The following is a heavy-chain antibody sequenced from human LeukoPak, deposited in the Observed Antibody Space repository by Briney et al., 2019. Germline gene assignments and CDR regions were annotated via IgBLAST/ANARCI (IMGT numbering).Heavy chain of an antibody. V-gene: IGHV3-48*03. CDR2: ISSSGSTI. D-gene: IGHD6-6*01. CDR1: GFTFSGYE. J-gene: IGHJ4*02. Sequence: GGSLRLSCVASGFTFSGYEMNWVRQAPGKGLEWVSYISSSGSTIYYADSAKGRFTISRDNAKNSLYLQMNSLRAEDTAVYYCARVGSSSSEDYWGQGTLVTVSS. CDR3: ARVGSSSSEDY.